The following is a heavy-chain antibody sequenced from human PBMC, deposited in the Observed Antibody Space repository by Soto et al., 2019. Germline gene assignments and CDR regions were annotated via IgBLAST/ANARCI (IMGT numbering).Heavy chain of an antibody. V-gene: IGHV3-33*01. CDR2: IWYDGSNK. CDR1: GFTFIIYG. J-gene: IGHJ6*02. Sequence: PGGSLRLSCAASGFTFIIYGMHWVRQAPGKGLEWVAVIWYDGSNKYYADSVKGRFTISRDNSKNTLYLQMNSLRAEDTAVYYCARDLYPGSGWYRRYYYYGMDVWGQGTTVTVSS. CDR3: ARDLYPGSGWYRRYYYYGMDV. D-gene: IGHD6-19*01.